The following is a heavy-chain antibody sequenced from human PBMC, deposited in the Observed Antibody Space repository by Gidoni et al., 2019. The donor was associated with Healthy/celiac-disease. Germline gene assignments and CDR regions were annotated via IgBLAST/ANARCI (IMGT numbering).Heavy chain of an antibody. CDR2: IIPILGIA. CDR1: GGTLRRCA. J-gene: IGHJ4*02. V-gene: IGHV1-69*04. D-gene: IGHD5-12*01. Sequence: QVQLARSGAEVKKPGASVTVSCKACGGTLRRCAISWVRQAPGQGRKWMGRIIPILGIANYAQKFQGRVTITADKSTSTADTELSSLRSEDTAVYYCARGQLGGYSGYDSRGYWGQGTLVTVSS. CDR3: ARGQLGGYSGYDSRGY.